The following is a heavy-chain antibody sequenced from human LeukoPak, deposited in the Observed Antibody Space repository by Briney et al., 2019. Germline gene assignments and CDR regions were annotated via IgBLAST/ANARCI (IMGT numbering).Heavy chain of an antibody. J-gene: IGHJ4*02. Sequence: PGGSLRLSCAASGFTFSSYAMSWVRQAPGKGLEWVSAISGSGGSTYYADSVKGRFTISRDNSKNTLYLQMNSLRAEDTAVYYCAKEERVVVPAALYYFDYWGQGTLVTVSS. CDR2: ISGSGGST. V-gene: IGHV3-23*01. CDR1: GFTFSSYA. D-gene: IGHD2-2*01. CDR3: AKEERVVVPAALYYFDY.